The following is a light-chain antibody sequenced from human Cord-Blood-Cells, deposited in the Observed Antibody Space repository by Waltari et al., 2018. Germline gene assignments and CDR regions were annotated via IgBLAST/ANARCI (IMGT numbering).Light chain of an antibody. CDR1: SSNIGAGYD. J-gene: IGLJ2*01. CDR2: GNS. Sequence: QSVLTQPPSVSGAPGPRVTISCPGSSSNIGAGYDVHWYQHLPGTAPKLLIYGNSNRPSGVPDRFSGSKSGTSASLAITGLQAEDEADYYCQSYDSSLSDVVFGGGTKLTVL. CDR3: QSYDSSLSDVV. V-gene: IGLV1-40*01.